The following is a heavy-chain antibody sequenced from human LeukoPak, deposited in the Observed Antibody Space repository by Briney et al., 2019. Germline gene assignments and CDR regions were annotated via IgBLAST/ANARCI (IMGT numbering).Heavy chain of an antibody. CDR3: ARDGLRDYYYYYGMDV. CDR2: IKQDGSEK. J-gene: IGHJ6*02. D-gene: IGHD4-17*01. V-gene: IGHV3-7*01. CDR1: GFTFNRHW. Sequence: GGSLRLSCEASGFTFNRHWMSWVRQAPGKGLEWVANIKQDGSEKYYVDSVKGRFSISRDNARNSLYLQMNSLRAEDTAVYYCARDGLRDYYYYYGMDVWGQGTTVTVSS.